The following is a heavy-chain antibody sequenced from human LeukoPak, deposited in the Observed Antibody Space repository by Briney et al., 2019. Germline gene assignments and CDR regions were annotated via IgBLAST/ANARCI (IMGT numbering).Heavy chain of an antibody. CDR2: IIPIFGTA. J-gene: IGHJ4*02. CDR1: GGTFSSYA. D-gene: IGHD3-22*01. V-gene: IGHV1-69*05. Sequence: SVKVSRKASGGTFSSYAISWVRQAPGQGLEWMGGIIPIFGTANYAQKFQGRVTITTDESTSTAYMELSSLRSEDTAVYYCARDAYYYDSSGYYTGLPSDYWGQGTLVTVSS. CDR3: ARDAYYYDSSGYYTGLPSDY.